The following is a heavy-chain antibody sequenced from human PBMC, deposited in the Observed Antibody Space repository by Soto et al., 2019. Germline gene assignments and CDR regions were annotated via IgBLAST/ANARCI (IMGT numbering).Heavy chain of an antibody. Sequence: QVQLVQSGAEVKKPGSSVKVSCKASGGTFSSYAISWVRQAPGQGLEWMGGIIPIFGTANYAQKFQGSVTITADEYTSTAYMELSSLRSEDTAVYYCASKNGKDIGWYPDYYYGMDVWGQGTTVTVS. CDR1: GGTFSSYA. J-gene: IGHJ6*02. V-gene: IGHV1-69*01. CDR3: ASKNGKDIGWYPDYYYGMDV. CDR2: IIPIFGTA. D-gene: IGHD6-19*01.